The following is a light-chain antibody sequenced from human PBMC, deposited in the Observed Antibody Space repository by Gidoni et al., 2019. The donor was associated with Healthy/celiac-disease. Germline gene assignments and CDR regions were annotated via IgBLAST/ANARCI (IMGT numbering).Light chain of an antibody. V-gene: IGLV1-44*01. Sequence: QSVLTQPPSASGTPGQRVPIACSGSSPNIGSNTLTWYQQLPGTAPKLLIYSNNQRPSGVPDRFSGSKSGTSASLAISGLQSEDEADYYCAAWDDSLNGLFGGGTKLTVL. CDR2: SNN. J-gene: IGLJ2*01. CDR1: SPNIGSNT. CDR3: AAWDDSLNGL.